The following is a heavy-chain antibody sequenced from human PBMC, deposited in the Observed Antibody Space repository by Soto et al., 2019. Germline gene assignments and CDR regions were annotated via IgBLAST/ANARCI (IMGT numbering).Heavy chain of an antibody. CDR1: SGSIRRDY. Sequence: LSLTCTVCSGSIRRDYWNWIRQPAGKGLEWIGRIYTSGNTYYNPSLKSRVSMALDTSKNQFSLNLTSVTAADTAIYYCARDTTNLAFDYWGPGILVTVSS. CDR3: ARDTTNLAFDY. V-gene: IGHV4-4*07. D-gene: IGHD1-26*01. J-gene: IGHJ4*02. CDR2: IYTSGNT.